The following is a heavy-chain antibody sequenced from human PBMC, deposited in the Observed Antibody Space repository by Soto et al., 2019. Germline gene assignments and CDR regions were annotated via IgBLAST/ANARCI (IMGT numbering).Heavy chain of an antibody. J-gene: IGHJ6*02. V-gene: IGHV1-69*06. Sequence: QVQLVQSGAEVRKPGSSVKVSCKASGGTFSSYTVYWVRQAPGQGLEWMGGIIPFFGTSNYAQNFQDRITLTADKSTGTAYMELSSLRFEDTAIYYCARKLRLYYGMDVWGLGTTVTVSS. CDR3: ARKLRLYYGMDV. D-gene: IGHD3-3*01. CDR2: IIPFFGTS. CDR1: GGTFSSYT.